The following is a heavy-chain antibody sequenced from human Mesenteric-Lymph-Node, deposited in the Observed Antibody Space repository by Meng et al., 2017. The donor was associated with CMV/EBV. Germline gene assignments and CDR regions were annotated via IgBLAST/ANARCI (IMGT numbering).Heavy chain of an antibody. Sequence: SKNWCRGVRQPPLKGLEWIGEISHSGSTNDNPSLKRRVTISVDRSKNQFSLKLSSVTAADTAVYYCARSLFGGYCSSTSCYGRGFDYWGQGTLVTVSS. CDR2: ISHSGST. J-gene: IGHJ4*02. D-gene: IGHD2-2*01. V-gene: IGHV4-4*02. CDR3: ARSLFGGYCSSTSCYGRGFDY. CDR1: SKNW.